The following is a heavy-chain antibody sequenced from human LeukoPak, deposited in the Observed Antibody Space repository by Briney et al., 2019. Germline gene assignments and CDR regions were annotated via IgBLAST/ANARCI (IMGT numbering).Heavy chain of an antibody. V-gene: IGHV4-4*02. CDR1: GGSISSSNW. CDR3: ARVYSSSWLYFDY. J-gene: IGHJ4*02. CDR2: IYHSGST. Sequence: PSETLSLACAVSGGSISSSNWWSWVRQPPGKGLEWIGEIYHSGSTNYNPSLKSRVTISVDKSKNQFSLKLSSVTAADTAVYYCARVYSSSWLYFDYWGQGTLVTVSS. D-gene: IGHD6-13*01.